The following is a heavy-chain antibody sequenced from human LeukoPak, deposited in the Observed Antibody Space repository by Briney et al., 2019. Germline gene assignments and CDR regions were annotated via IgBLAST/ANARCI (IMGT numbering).Heavy chain of an antibody. CDR2: IKQDGNEK. Sequence: GGSLRLSCAASGFTFSSYWMSWVRQAPGKGLEWVANIKQDGNEKYYVDSVKGRFTISRDNAKNSLYLQMNSLRAEDTAVYYCARKTYYYNSSGLGWFDPWGQGTQVTVSS. J-gene: IGHJ5*02. V-gene: IGHV3-7*01. CDR1: GFTFSSYW. CDR3: ARKTYYYNSSGLGWFDP. D-gene: IGHD3-22*01.